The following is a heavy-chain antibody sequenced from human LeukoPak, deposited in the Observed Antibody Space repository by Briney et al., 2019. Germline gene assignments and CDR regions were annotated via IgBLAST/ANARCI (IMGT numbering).Heavy chain of an antibody. CDR3: ARLESYYDSSGYYGYFDY. Sequence: GESLKISCKGSGYSFTSYWIGWVRQMPGKGLEWMGIIYPGDSDTRYSPSFQGQVTISADKSISTAYLQWSSLKASDTAMYYCARLESYYDSSGYYGYFDYWGQGTLVTVSS. CDR1: GYSFTSYW. D-gene: IGHD3-22*01. CDR2: IYPGDSDT. J-gene: IGHJ4*02. V-gene: IGHV5-51*01.